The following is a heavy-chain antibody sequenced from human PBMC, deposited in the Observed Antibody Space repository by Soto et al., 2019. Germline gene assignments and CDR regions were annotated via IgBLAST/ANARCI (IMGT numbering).Heavy chain of an antibody. J-gene: IGHJ4*02. D-gene: IGHD3-16*01. CDR2: ISATGGGT. Sequence: GGSLRLSCAASGFKFSNYAMSWVRQAPGKGLEWVSLISATGGGTYYADSVKGWFTISRDNSHNTLYLQVHSLTAEDTAVYYCAKDRRAGGNSAFYFDFWGQGAQVTVSS. CDR3: AKDRRAGGNSAFYFDF. V-gene: IGHV3-23*01. CDR1: GFKFSNYA.